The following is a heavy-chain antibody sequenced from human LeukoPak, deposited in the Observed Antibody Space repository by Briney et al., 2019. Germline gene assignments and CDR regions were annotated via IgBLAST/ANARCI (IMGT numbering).Heavy chain of an antibody. CDR3: ARGTTALMDV. Sequence: GESLRLSCAASGFTFTTYWMSWVRQAPGKGLEWVSSISSGTSFIYYADSVKGRFTISRDNAKNSLYLQMNSLRAEDTAVYYCARGTTALMDVWGKGTTVTVSS. J-gene: IGHJ6*03. CDR2: ISSGTSFI. CDR1: GFTFTTYW. D-gene: IGHD2-21*02. V-gene: IGHV3-21*01.